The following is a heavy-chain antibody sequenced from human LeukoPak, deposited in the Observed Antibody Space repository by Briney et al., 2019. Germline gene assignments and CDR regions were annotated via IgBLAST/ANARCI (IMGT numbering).Heavy chain of an antibody. J-gene: IGHJ4*02. V-gene: IGHV4-34*01. CDR1: GESFSDYF. CDR3: ARGACGGDCYSADYFDH. Sequence: SETLSLTCAVYGESFSDYFWNWIRQPPRKGLEWIGEINHSESTNYNPSLKSRVSISVDTSKNQFSLKLSSVTAADTAIYYCARGACGGDCYSADYFDHWGLGTLVTVSS. D-gene: IGHD2-21*02. CDR2: INHSEST.